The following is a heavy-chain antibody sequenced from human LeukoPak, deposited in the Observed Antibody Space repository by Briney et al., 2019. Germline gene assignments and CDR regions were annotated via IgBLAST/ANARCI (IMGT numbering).Heavy chain of an antibody. V-gene: IGHV3-15*01. CDR2: IKSKTDGGTT. J-gene: IGHJ6*03. D-gene: IGHD3-3*01. CDR3: TTDSDFMTNYYMDV. Sequence: GGSLRLSCAASGFTFSNAWMSWVRQAPGKELEWVGRIKSKTDGGTTDYAAPVKGRFTISRDDSKNTLYLQMNSLKTEDTAVYYCTTDSDFMTNYYMDVWGKGTTVTVSS. CDR1: GFTFSNAW.